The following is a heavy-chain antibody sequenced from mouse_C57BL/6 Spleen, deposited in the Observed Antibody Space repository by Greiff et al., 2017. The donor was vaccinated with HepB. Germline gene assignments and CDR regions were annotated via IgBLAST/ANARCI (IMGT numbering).Heavy chain of an antibody. CDR2: IDPSDSET. J-gene: IGHJ2*01. CDR1: GYTFTSYW. D-gene: IGHD2-4*01. Sequence: QVHVKQPGAELVRPGSSVKLSCKASGYTFTSYWMHWVKQRPIQGLEWIGNIDPSDSETHYNQKFKDKATLTVDKSSSTAYMQLSSLTSEDSAVYYCARDYDYDVGYFDYWGQGTTLTVSS. V-gene: IGHV1-52*01. CDR3: ARDYDYDVGYFDY.